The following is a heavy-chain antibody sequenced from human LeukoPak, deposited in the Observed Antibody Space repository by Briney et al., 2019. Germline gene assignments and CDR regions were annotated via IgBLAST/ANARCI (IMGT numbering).Heavy chain of an antibody. J-gene: IGHJ6*02. V-gene: IGHV3-23*01. CDR3: ARGTYYDILTNPSPALQTHYYYSYGMDV. CDR1: GFTFTSYS. D-gene: IGHD3-9*01. Sequence: GGSLRLSCAASGFTFTSYSMNWVRQAQGKGLEWVSTISGGGGSTYYADSVKGRFTISRDNSKNTLYLQMNSLRAEDTAVYYCARGTYYDILTNPSPALQTHYYYSYGMDVWGQGPTVPVSS. CDR2: ISGGGGST.